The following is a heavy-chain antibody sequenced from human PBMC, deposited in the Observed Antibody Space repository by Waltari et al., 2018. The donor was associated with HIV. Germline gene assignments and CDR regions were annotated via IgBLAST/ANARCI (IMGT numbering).Heavy chain of an antibody. CDR1: GYTIIELS. V-gene: IGHV1-24*01. J-gene: IGHJ4*02. Sequence: QVQLVQSGAEVKKPGASVKVSCKVSGYTIIELSMHWPRQVPGKGLEWMGGIDPEDGETNYAQKFQGRVTMTEDTSTDTAYMELSSLGFEDSAVYYCATEMITFGGIIVSEIHSFDCWGQGTLVTVSS. CDR2: IDPEDGET. D-gene: IGHD3-16*02. CDR3: ATEMITFGGIIVSEIHSFDC.